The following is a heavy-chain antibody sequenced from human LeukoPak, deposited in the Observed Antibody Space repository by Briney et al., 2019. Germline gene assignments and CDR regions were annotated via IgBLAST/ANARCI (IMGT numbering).Heavy chain of an antibody. CDR1: GFTFSSYG. J-gene: IGHJ6*02. D-gene: IGHD5-18*01. Sequence: PGGSLRLSCAASGFTFSSYGMHWVRQAPGKGLEWVAVIWYDGSNKYYADSVKGRFTISRDNSKKTLYLQMNNLRAEDMAVYYCARKKRVDTDSIMVYYYYAMDVWGQGTTVTVSS. CDR2: IWYDGSNK. V-gene: IGHV3-33*01. CDR3: ARKKRVDTDSIMVYYYYAMDV.